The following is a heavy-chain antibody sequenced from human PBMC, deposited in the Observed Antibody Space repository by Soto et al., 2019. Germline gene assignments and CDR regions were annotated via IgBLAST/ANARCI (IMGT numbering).Heavy chain of an antibody. V-gene: IGHV1-3*01. CDR1: GYTFTIYA. Sequence: ASVKVSCKASGYTFTIYAMHWVRQAPGQRLEWMGWINAGNGNTKYSQKFQDRVTITRDMSASTAYMELSSLRSEDTAVYYCAADPPSIAAAGKGYYYGMDVWGQGTTVTVSS. J-gene: IGHJ6*02. D-gene: IGHD6-13*01. CDR3: AADPPSIAAAGKGYYYGMDV. CDR2: INAGNGNT.